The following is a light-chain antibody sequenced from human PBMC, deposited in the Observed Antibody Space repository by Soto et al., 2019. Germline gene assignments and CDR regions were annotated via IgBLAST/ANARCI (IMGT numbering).Light chain of an antibody. CDR2: AAS. CDR3: QQSYSTPRT. CDR1: QSISSY. V-gene: IGKV1-39*01. J-gene: IGKJ3*01. Sequence: DIQMTQSPSSLSASVGDRVTITCRASQSISSYLNWYQQNTGKAPKLLIYAASSLQGGVPSRFSGSGSGTDVTLTISSLQPEDFATYYCQQSYSTPRTFGPGTKVDIK.